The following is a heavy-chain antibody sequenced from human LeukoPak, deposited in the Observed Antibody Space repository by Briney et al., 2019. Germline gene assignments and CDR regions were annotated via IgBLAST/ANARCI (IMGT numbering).Heavy chain of an antibody. J-gene: IGHJ4*02. CDR2: IIPILGIA. CDR3: ARGLSSGDY. V-gene: IGHV1-69*02. D-gene: IGHD6-19*01. CDR1: GGTFSSYT. Sequence: SVKVSCKASGGTFSSYTISWVRQAPGQGLEWMGRIIPILGIANYAQKFQGRVTMTRNTSISTAYMELSSLRSEDTAVYYCARGLSSGDYWGQGTLVTVSS.